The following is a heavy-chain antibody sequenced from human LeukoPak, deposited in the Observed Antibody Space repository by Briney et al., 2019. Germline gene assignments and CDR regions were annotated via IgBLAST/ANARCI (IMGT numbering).Heavy chain of an antibody. V-gene: IGHV3-21*01. Sequence: GGSPRLSCAASGFTFSSYNMNWVRQAPGKEMEWVSSITSDSRYMYYADSVRGRFTISRDNAKNSLYLQMNSLRAEDTAVYYCAREDSVVVAAEWGQGTLVTVSS. D-gene: IGHD2-15*01. CDR1: GFTFSSYN. CDR3: AREDSVVVAAE. CDR2: ITSDSRYM. J-gene: IGHJ4*02.